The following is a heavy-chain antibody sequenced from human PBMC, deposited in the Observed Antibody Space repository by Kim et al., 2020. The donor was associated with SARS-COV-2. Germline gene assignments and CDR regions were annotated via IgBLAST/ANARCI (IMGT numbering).Heavy chain of an antibody. CDR1: GFTFSSYG. Sequence: GGSLRLSCAASGFTFSSYGMHWVRQAPGKGLEWVAVISYDGSNKYYADSVKGRFTISRDNSKNTLYLQMNSLRAEDTAVYYCAKAPIVGAKFDYWGQGTLVTVSS. J-gene: IGHJ4*02. CDR3: AKAPIVGAKFDY. D-gene: IGHD1-26*01. CDR2: ISYDGSNK. V-gene: IGHV3-30*18.